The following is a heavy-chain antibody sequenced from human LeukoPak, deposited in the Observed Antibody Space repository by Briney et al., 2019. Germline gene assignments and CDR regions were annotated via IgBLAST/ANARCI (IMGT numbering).Heavy chain of an antibody. J-gene: IGHJ4*02. CDR1: GGTFSNFG. CDR2: INPNSGGT. CDR3: ARAKVLRFLEWSMRAFDY. Sequence: GASVKVSCKASGGTFSNFGISWVRQAPGQGLEWMGWINPNSGGTNYAQKFQGRVTMTRDTSISTAYMELSRLRSDDTAVYYCARAKVLRFLEWSMRAFDYWGQGTLVTVSS. V-gene: IGHV1-2*02. D-gene: IGHD3-3*01.